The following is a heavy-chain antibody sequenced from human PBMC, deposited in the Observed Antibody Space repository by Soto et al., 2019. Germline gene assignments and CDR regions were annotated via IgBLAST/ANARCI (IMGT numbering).Heavy chain of an antibody. CDR3: ARDPLDCSSTSCYTL. J-gene: IGHJ4*02. CDR2: IYYSGST. CDR1: VGSSSSCSYY. D-gene: IGHD2-2*02. V-gene: IGHV4-61*01. Sequence: SEPLSLTCTVSVGSSSSCSYYWSWILQPPGKGLEWIGYIYYSGSTNYNPSLKSRVTISVDTSKNQFSLKLSSVTAADTAVYYCARDPLDCSSTSCYTLWGQGTLVTVSS.